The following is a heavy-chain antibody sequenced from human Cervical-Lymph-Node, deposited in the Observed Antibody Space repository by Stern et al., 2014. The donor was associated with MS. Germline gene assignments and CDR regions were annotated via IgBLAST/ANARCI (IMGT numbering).Heavy chain of an antibody. V-gene: IGHV1-2*07. CDR3: ARDRAEWPAVIWFDP. D-gene: IGHD3-3*01. CDR1: GYLFSSSS. CDR2: SNPNTGAT. Sequence: QVQLLESGAEVKKPGASVLVSCQASGYLFSSSSIHWVRQAPGQGLEREGRSNPNTGATKYGHKFQDAGLLTRETSPKRAYFELQWVKSDVMAVYYCARDRAEWPAVIWFDPWGQGTLVTVSP. J-gene: IGHJ5*02.